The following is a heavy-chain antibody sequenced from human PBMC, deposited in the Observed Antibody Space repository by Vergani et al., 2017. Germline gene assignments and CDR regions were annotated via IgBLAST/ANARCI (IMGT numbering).Heavy chain of an antibody. CDR1: GHSISSGYY. Sequence: QVHLQESGPGLVKPSETLSLTCAVSGHSISSGYYWGWIRQTAERRLEWMGRVYPSGTTNYNPSLNGRVTIFVDKSKNLLSLRLNSVTAADTAVYYCARGETRTDWFDPWGQGTLVTVSS. D-gene: IGHD3/OR15-3a*01. J-gene: IGHJ5*02. CDR3: ARGETRTDWFDP. CDR2: VYPSGTT. V-gene: IGHV4-38-2*01.